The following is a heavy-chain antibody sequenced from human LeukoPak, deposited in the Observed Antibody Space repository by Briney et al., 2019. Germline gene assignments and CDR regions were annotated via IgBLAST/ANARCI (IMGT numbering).Heavy chain of an antibody. J-gene: IGHJ5*02. D-gene: IGHD3-16*01. CDR3: MGYNYFDP. Sequence: GGSLRLSCVASGFIFSDYGMHWVRQAPGKGPEWVAVISHDGSNKYYTDSVKGRFTISRDNSKNTLYLQMNSLRVEDTAVHYCMGYNYFDPWGQGTLVTVSS. V-gene: IGHV3-30*03. CDR1: GFIFSDYG. CDR2: ISHDGSNK.